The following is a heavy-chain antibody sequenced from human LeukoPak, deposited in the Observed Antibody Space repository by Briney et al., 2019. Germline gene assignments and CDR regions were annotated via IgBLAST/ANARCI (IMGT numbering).Heavy chain of an antibody. V-gene: IGHV3-7*01. D-gene: IGHD3-10*01. CDR3: ARGGRPDY. CDR1: GFTFSSSW. CDR2: IKEDGREK. Sequence: GGSLRLSCATSGFTFSSSWMSWVRQAPGKGLECVANIKEDGREKYYVDSVKGRFTISRDNAKNSLYLEMSSLRAEDTAVYYCARGGRPDYWGQGTLVTVSS. J-gene: IGHJ4*02.